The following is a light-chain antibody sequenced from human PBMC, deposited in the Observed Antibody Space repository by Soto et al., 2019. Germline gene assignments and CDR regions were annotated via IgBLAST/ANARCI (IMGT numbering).Light chain of an antibody. J-gene: IGLJ3*02. CDR1: NSNIASNT. V-gene: IGLV1-44*01. Sequence: QSVLTQPPSASGPPGQRVTISCSASNSNIASNTVNWYQQLPGTAPKLLIYSNNQRPSGFPDRFSGSKSGTSASLAISGLQSEDEADYYGAAWEDNLNGPHWVFGGGTKLTVL. CDR2: SNN. CDR3: AAWEDNLNGPHWV.